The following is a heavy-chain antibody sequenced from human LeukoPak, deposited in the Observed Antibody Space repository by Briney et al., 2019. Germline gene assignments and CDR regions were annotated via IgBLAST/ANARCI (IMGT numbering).Heavy chain of an antibody. Sequence: PGGSLRLSCAASGFTVSTNYMTWVRQAPGKGLEWVSIIYNNGNTYYADPVKDRFTISRDNAKNSLYLQMDSLRAEDTAVYHCATDSPETAAFDYWGQGTLVTVSS. CDR3: ATDSPETAAFDY. D-gene: IGHD1-1*01. CDR2: IYNNGNT. CDR1: GFTVSTNY. V-gene: IGHV3-53*01. J-gene: IGHJ4*02.